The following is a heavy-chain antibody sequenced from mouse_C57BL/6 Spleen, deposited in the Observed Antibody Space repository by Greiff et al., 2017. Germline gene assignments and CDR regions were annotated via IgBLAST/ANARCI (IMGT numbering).Heavy chain of an antibody. V-gene: IGHV1-69*01. CDR1: GYTFTSYW. CDR2: IDPSDSNT. CDR3: ARPYYGNHGYFDY. D-gene: IGHD2-10*01. Sequence: VKLMESGPELVKPGASVKLSCKASGYTFTSYWMPWVKQRPGQGLEWIGEIDPSDSNTNYNQKFKGKFTLTVDKSSITAYMPLSSLTSEDSAVYYGARPYYGNHGYFDYWGQGTTLTVSS. J-gene: IGHJ2*01.